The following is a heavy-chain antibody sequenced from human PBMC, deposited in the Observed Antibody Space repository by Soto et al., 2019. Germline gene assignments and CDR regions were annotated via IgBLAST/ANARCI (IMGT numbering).Heavy chain of an antibody. J-gene: IGHJ5*02. Sequence: QVQLVQSGAEVKKPGASVKVSCKASGYTFTSYDINWVRQATGQGREWMGWMNPNSGNTAYAQKFEGRVTMTRDTSISTAYMELSSLRSEDTAVYYGARLKQDYAVAWGQGTLVTVSS. CDR1: GYTFTSYD. CDR3: ARLKQDYAVA. V-gene: IGHV1-8*01. CDR2: MNPNSGNT. D-gene: IGHD3-16*01.